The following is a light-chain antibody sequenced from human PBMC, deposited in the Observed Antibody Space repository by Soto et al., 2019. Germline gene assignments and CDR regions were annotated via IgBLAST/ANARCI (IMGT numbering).Light chain of an antibody. Sequence: QSALTQPASVSGSPGQSIAISCTGTSGDVGGYDYVSWYQQHPDKAPKLMIYEVTKRPSWVSNRFSGSKSDSTASLTISGLQPEDEADYYCSSHTSGSTRVFGSGTKVTVL. J-gene: IGLJ1*01. CDR1: SGDVGGYDY. CDR2: EVT. CDR3: SSHTSGSTRV. V-gene: IGLV2-14*01.